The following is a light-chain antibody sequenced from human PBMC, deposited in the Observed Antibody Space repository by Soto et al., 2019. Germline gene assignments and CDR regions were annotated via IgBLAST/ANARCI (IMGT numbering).Light chain of an antibody. CDR2: GAS. CDR3: QQYNNWHGT. CDR1: QSVRSN. J-gene: IGKJ1*01. Sequence: EIVMTQSPATLSVSPGERATLSCRASQSVRSNLAWYQQKPGQAPRLLIYGASTRATGIPARFSGSGSGTDFTLTISSLQSEDFAVYYCQQYNNWHGTFGQGTKVEIK. V-gene: IGKV3-15*01.